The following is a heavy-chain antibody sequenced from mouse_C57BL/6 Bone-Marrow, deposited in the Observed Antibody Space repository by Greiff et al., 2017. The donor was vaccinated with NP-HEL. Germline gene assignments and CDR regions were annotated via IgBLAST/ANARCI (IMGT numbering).Heavy chain of an antibody. D-gene: IGHD2-4*01. Sequence: EVQVVESGGGLVKPGGSLKLSCAASGFTFSDYGMHWVRQAPEKGLEWVAYISSGSSTIYYADTVKGRFTISRDNAKNTLFLQMTSLRSEDTAMYYCAGGDYAYYYAMDYWGQGTSVTVSS. CDR3: AGGDYAYYYAMDY. CDR1: GFTFSDYG. CDR2: ISSGSSTI. J-gene: IGHJ4*01. V-gene: IGHV5-17*01.